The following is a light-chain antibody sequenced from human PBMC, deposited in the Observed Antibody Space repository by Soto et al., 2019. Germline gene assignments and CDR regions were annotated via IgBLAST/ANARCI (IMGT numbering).Light chain of an antibody. V-gene: IGKV3-15*01. Sequence: EIVMTQSPATLSVSPGERATLSCRASQSVSSNLAWYQQKPGQAPRLLIYGASTRATGIPARFSGSRSGTEFTLTISSLQSEDFEVYYCQQYNNWPPYTFGQGNKLEIK. CDR1: QSVSSN. CDR2: GAS. J-gene: IGKJ2*01. CDR3: QQYNNWPPYT.